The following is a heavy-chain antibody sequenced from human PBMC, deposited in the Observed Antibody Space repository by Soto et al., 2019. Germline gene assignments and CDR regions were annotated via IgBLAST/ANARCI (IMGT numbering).Heavy chain of an antibody. V-gene: IGHV3-30*18. Sequence: GGSLRLSCAASGFTFSSYGMHWVRQAPGKGLEWVAVISYDGSNKYYADSVKGRFTISRDNSKNTLYLQMNSLRAEDTAVYYCAKARGPDDFPPQYYFDYWGQGTLVTVSS. CDR1: GFTFSSYG. CDR3: AKARGPDDFPPQYYFDY. CDR2: ISYDGSNK. J-gene: IGHJ4*02. D-gene: IGHD3-3*01.